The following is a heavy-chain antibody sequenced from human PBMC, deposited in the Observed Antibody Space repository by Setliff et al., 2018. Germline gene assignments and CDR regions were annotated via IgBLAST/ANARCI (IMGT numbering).Heavy chain of an antibody. CDR2: IYYSGST. CDR1: GGSISSHY. J-gene: IGHJ4*02. CDR3: AKGGGRYHSDS. Sequence: SETLSLTCTVSGGSISSHYWSWIRQPPGKGLEWIGYIYYSGSTNYNPSLKSRVTISVDTSKDQFSLKVISMTAADTAVYYCAKGGGRYHSDSWGQGILVTVSS. V-gene: IGHV4-59*11. D-gene: IGHD1-1*01.